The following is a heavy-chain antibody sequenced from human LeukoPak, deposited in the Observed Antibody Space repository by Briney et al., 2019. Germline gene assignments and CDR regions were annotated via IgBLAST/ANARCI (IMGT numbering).Heavy chain of an antibody. CDR2: ISAYNGNT. CDR1: GYTFTSYG. V-gene: IGHV1-18*01. D-gene: IGHD3-10*01. CDR3: ARGSAYYGSGKSFDY. Sequence: ASVTVSCKASGYTFTSYGISWVRQAPGQGLEWMGWISAYNGNTNYAQKLQGRVTMTTDTSTSTAYMELRSLRSDDTAVYYCARGSAYYGSGKSFDYWGQGTLVTVSS. J-gene: IGHJ4*02.